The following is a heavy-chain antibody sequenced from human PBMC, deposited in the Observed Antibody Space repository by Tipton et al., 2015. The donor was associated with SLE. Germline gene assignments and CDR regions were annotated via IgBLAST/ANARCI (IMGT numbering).Heavy chain of an antibody. J-gene: IGHJ5*02. Sequence: LRLSCTVSGGSISSYYWSWIRQPPGKGLEWIGYIYYSGSTYYNPSLKSRITISVDTSKNQFSLRLRFVTAADTAVYYCARYCSGGSCYHWFDPWGQGTLVTVSS. CDR2: IYYSGST. CDR3: ARYCSGGSCYHWFDP. CDR1: GGSISSYY. D-gene: IGHD2-15*01. V-gene: IGHV4-59*12.